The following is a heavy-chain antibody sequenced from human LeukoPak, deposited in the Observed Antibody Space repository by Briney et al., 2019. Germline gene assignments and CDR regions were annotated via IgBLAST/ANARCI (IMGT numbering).Heavy chain of an antibody. CDR1: GFTFSSYW. J-gene: IGHJ3*02. D-gene: IGHD2-15*01. CDR2: IKEDGNEK. Sequence: PGGSLRLSCPASGFTFSSYWMSWVRQAPGKGLEWVASIKEDGNEKFYVDSVKGRFTISRDNAKNSLYLQMNSLRAEDTAVYYCARGLVVVAATIRSGAFDIWGQGTMVTVSS. V-gene: IGHV3-7*01. CDR3: ARGLVVVAATIRSGAFDI.